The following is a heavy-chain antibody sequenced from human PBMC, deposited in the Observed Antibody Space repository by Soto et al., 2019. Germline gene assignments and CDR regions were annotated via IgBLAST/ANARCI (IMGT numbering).Heavy chain of an antibody. V-gene: IGHV3-48*02. Sequence: GGSLRLSCAASGFTFSSYSMNWVRQAPGKGLEWVSYISSSSSTIYYADSVKGRFTISRDNAKNSLYLQMNSLRDEDTAVYYCARVQNAGVRGVIMTLSLKLKYYYGMDVWGQGTTVTVSS. CDR2: ISSSSSTI. D-gene: IGHD3-10*01. CDR1: GFTFSSYS. CDR3: ARVQNAGVRGVIMTLSLKLKYYYGMDV. J-gene: IGHJ6*02.